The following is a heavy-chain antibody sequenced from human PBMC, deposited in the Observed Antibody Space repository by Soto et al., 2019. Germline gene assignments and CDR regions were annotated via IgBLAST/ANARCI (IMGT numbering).Heavy chain of an antibody. V-gene: IGHV6-1*01. CDR1: GDCVSSNSAA. CDR2: TYYRSKWYN. Sequence: SQTLSLTCAISGDCVSSNSAAWNWIRQSPSRGLEWLGRTYYRSKWYNDYAVSVKSRITINPDTSKNQFSLQLNSVTPEDTAVYYCARFRPDCSGGSCYSFDYWGQGTLVTVSS. J-gene: IGHJ4*02. D-gene: IGHD2-15*01. CDR3: ARFRPDCSGGSCYSFDY.